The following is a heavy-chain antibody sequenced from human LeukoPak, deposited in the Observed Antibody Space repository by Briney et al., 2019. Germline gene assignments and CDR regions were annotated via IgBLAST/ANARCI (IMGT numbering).Heavy chain of an antibody. J-gene: IGHJ5*02. Sequence: GGSLRLSCAASGFTVSSNYMSWVRQAPGKGLEWVSVIYSGGSTYYADSVKGRFTISRDNSKNSLYLQMNSLRAEDTAVYYCASLYGSGPNWFDPWGQGTLVTVSS. V-gene: IGHV3-66*01. CDR2: IYSGGST. CDR1: GFTVSSNY. CDR3: ASLYGSGPNWFDP. D-gene: IGHD3-10*01.